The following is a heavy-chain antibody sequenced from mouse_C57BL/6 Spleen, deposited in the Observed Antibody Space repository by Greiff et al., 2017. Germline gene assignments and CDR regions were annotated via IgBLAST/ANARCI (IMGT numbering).Heavy chain of an antibody. Sequence: QVQLQQPGAELVRSGTSVQLSCKASGYTFTSSWLHWVKQRPGQGLEWIGVIDPSDSYTNYTHEFKGKDTLTVATSSSTADMQLSSLTSGDSAVYYCARSDTTVVAGDWYFYVWGTVTTVTVSS. V-gene: IGHV1-59*01. CDR3: ARSDTTVVAGDWYFYV. J-gene: IGHJ1*03. CDR1: GYTFTSSW. D-gene: IGHD1-1*01. CDR2: IDPSDSYT.